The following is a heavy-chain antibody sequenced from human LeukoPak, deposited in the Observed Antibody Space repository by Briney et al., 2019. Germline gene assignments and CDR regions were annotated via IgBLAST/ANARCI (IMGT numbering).Heavy chain of an antibody. D-gene: IGHD3-3*01. Sequence: PGGSLRLSCAASGFTFSSYGMHWVRQAPGKGLEWVAVIWYDGSNKYYADSVKGRFTISRDNSKNTLYLQMNCLRAEDTAVYYCARGVTIFGVVDDAFDIWGQGTMVTVSS. CDR1: GFTFSSYG. J-gene: IGHJ3*02. CDR3: ARGVTIFGVVDDAFDI. CDR2: IWYDGSNK. V-gene: IGHV3-33*01.